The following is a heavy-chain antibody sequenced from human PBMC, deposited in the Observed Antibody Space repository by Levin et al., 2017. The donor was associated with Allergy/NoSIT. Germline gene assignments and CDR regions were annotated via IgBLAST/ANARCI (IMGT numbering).Heavy chain of an antibody. CDR1: GFTFSTYA. V-gene: IGHV3-30*18. J-gene: IGHJ6*03. CDR2: ISYHGSNK. CDR3: AKDLGVYGSGSYNYMDG. D-gene: IGHD3-10*01. Sequence: PGGSLRLSCAVSGFTFSTYAMHWVRQAPGKGLEWVAIISYHGSNKYYADSVRGRFTISRDNSKNTLYLQMNSLRPEDTAVYYCAKDLGVYGSGSYNYMDGWGKGTTVTVSS.